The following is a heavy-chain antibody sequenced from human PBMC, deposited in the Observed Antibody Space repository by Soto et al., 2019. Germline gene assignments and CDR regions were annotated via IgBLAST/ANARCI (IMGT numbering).Heavy chain of an antibody. Sequence: QVQLQQWGAELLKPSETLSLTCAVYGGSFSGYYWNWIRQPPGKGLEWIGEIKHSGSTKNNPSLKSRVTISVDTSKNQFSLELTSVTAADTAVYYWARVRSSTWTRVAYWYFDLWGRGTLVTVSS. D-gene: IGHD6-13*01. CDR1: GGSFSGYY. CDR2: IKHSGST. V-gene: IGHV4-34*01. J-gene: IGHJ2*01. CDR3: ARVRSSTWTRVAYWYFDL.